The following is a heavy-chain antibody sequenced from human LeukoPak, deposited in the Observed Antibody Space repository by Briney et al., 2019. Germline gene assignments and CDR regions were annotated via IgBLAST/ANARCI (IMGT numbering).Heavy chain of an antibody. D-gene: IGHD6-19*01. J-gene: IGHJ6*02. V-gene: IGHV1-18*01. CDR1: GYTFTSYG. CDR2: ISAYNGNT. CDR3: ASVRDSGWYGYYYYGMDV. Sequence: GASVKVSCKASGYTFTSYGISWVRQAPGQGLEWMGWISAYNGNTNYAQKLQGRVTMTTDTSTSTAYMELRSLRSDDTAVYYCASVRDSGWYGYYYYGMDVWGQGTTVTVSS.